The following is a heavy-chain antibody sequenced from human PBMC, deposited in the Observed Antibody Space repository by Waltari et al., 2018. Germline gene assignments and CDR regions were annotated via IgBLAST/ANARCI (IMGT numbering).Heavy chain of an antibody. V-gene: IGHV4-39*01. CDR2: IYYSGST. D-gene: IGHD1-26*01. J-gene: IGHJ4*02. CDR1: DGSISSSSYY. CDR3: VVGATSSDYFDY. Sequence: QLQLQESGPGLVKPSETLSLTCTVSDGSISSSSYYWGWIRQPPGKGLEWIGSIYYSGSTYYNPSLKSRVTISVDTSKNQFSLKLSSVTAADTAVYYCVVGATSSDYFDYWGQGTLVTVSS.